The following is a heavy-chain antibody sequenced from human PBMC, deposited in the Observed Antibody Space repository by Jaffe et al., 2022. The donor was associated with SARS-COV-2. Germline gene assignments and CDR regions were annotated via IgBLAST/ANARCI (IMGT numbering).Heavy chain of an antibody. CDR3: AGVDVRYSSNGGAFDI. Sequence: QLQLQESGPGLVKPSETLSLTCTVSGGSISSSSYYWGWIRQPPGKGLEWIGSIYYSGSTYYNPSLKSRVTISVDTSKNQFSLKLSSVTAADTAVYYCAGVDVRYSSNGGAFDIWGQGTMVTVSS. CDR1: GGSISSSSYY. D-gene: IGHD6-13*01. J-gene: IGHJ3*02. V-gene: IGHV4-39*01. CDR2: IYYSGST.